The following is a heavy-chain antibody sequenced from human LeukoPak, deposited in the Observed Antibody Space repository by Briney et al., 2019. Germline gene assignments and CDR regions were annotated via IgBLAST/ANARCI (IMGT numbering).Heavy chain of an antibody. V-gene: IGHV1-8*01. CDR2: MNPNSGNT. D-gene: IGHD3-22*01. CDR1: GYTFTSYD. J-gene: IGHJ3*02. CDR3: ARGPSPLYYDPI. Sequence: ASVKVSCKASGYTFTSYDINWVRQATGQGLEWMGWMNPNSGNTGYAQKFQGRVTMTRNTSISTAYMELSSLRSEDTAVYYCARGPSPLYYDPIWGQGTMLTVSS.